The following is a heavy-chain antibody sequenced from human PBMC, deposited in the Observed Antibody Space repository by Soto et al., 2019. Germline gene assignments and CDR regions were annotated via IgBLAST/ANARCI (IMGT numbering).Heavy chain of an antibody. J-gene: IGHJ4*02. CDR1: GFTFCSYG. V-gene: IGHV3-30*18. CDR3: AKDSAGAAGSWGPYYFDY. Sequence: QVQLVESGGGVVQPGRSLRLSCAASGFTFCSYGMHWVRQAPGKGLEWVAVISYDGSNKYYADSVKGRFTISRDNSKNTLYLQMNSLRAEDTAVYYCAKDSAGAAGSWGPYYFDYWGQGTLVTVSS. D-gene: IGHD6-13*01. CDR2: ISYDGSNK.